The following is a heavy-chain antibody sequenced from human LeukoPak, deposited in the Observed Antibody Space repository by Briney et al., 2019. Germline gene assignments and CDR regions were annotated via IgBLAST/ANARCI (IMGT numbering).Heavy chain of an antibody. V-gene: IGHV4-61*01. CDR1: GGSVSSGSYY. Sequence: SETLSLTCTVSGGSVSSGSYYWSWIRQPPGKGLEWIEYIYYSGSTNYNPSLKSRVTISVDTSKNQFSLKLSSVTAADTAVYYCARSYYDSSAAAFDIWGQGTMVTVSS. CDR2: IYYSGST. CDR3: ARSYYDSSAAAFDI. J-gene: IGHJ3*02. D-gene: IGHD3-22*01.